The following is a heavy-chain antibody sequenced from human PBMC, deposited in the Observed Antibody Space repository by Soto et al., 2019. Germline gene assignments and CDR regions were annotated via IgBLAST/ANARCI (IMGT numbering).Heavy chain of an antibody. Sequence: QVQLVESGGGVVQPGRSLRLSCAASGVTLNIYGMHWVRQAPGKGLEWVATISYDGSEKYYADSVKGRFAISRDNSKNTVDLQVNSLTPVNKAVYYCAKDRLHDISSTGSVYWGQVTVVIVST. CDR3: AKDRLHDISSTGSVY. D-gene: IGHD3-9*01. V-gene: IGHV3-30*18. CDR2: ISYDGSEK. CDR1: GVTLNIYG. J-gene: IGHJ4*02.